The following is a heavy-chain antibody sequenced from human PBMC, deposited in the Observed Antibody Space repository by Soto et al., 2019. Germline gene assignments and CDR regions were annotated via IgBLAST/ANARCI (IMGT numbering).Heavy chain of an antibody. D-gene: IGHD2-2*01. Sequence: SETLSLTCAVYGVSFSGYCWSWIRQPPGKGLDWIGGINHSGSTNYNPSLKSRVTISVDTSKNQFSLKLSSVTAADTAVYYCASIVVVPAAIFDGHYYYMDVWGKGTTVTVSS. CDR1: GVSFSGYC. CDR3: ASIVVVPAAIFDGHYYYMDV. CDR2: INHSGST. V-gene: IGHV4-34*01. J-gene: IGHJ6*03.